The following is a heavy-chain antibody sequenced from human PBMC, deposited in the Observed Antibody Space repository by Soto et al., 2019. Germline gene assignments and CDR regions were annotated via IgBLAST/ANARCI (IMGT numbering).Heavy chain of an antibody. CDR2: ISYDGSNK. J-gene: IGHJ4*02. V-gene: IGHV3-30-3*01. D-gene: IGHD6-6*01. CDR3: ARGMESSSDPYFDY. Sequence: QVQLVESGGGVVQPGRSLRLSCAASGFTFSSYAMHWVRQAPGKGLEWVAVISYDGSNKYYADSVKGRFTISRDNSKKTLYLQMNSLRAEDTAVYYCARGMESSSDPYFDYWGQGTLVNVSS. CDR1: GFTFSSYA.